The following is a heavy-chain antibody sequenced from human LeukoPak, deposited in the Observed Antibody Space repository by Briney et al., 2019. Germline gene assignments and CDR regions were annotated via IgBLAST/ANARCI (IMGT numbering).Heavy chain of an antibody. CDR1: GYTFTSYG. D-gene: IGHD2-8*01. Sequence: ASVKVSCKASGYTFTSYGISWVRQAPGQGLEWMGWISAYNGNTNYAQKLQGRVTMTTDTSTSTAYMELRSLRSDDTAVYYCARNQYCTNDICPSSGDYWGQGTLVTVSS. CDR2: ISAYNGNT. J-gene: IGHJ4*02. CDR3: ARNQYCTNDICPSSGDY. V-gene: IGHV1-18*01.